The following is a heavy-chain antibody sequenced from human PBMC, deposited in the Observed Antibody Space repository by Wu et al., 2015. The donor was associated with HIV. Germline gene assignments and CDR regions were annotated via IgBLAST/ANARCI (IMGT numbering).Heavy chain of an antibody. J-gene: IGHJ3*02. D-gene: IGHD6-13*01. CDR1: GGTFSSFA. CDR2: IIPLFETS. Sequence: QVRLVQSGAEVKKPGSSVKVSCKASGGTFSSFALSWVRQAPGQGLEWVGGIIPLFETSHSAQKFRDRVTITADESTSTAYMELNSLTYEDTAVYYCARVAGSSWYREFDMWGQGTMVTVSS. V-gene: IGHV1-69*12. CDR3: ARVAGSSWYREFDM.